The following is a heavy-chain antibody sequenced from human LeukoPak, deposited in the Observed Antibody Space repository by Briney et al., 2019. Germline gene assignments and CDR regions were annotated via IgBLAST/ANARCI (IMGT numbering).Heavy chain of an antibody. CDR3: ARQDGVVVITVGKYAFDI. Sequence: PSETLSLTCAVYGGSFSGYYWSWIRQPPGKGLEWIGYIYYSGSTNYNPSLKSRVTISVDTSKNQFSLKLSSVTAADTAVYYCARQDGVVVITVGKYAFDIWGQGTMVTVSS. CDR2: IYYSGST. CDR1: GGSFSGYY. V-gene: IGHV4-59*01. D-gene: IGHD3-22*01. J-gene: IGHJ3*02.